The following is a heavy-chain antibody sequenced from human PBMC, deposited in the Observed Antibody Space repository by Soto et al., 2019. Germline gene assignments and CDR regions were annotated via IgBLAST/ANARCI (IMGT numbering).Heavy chain of an antibody. CDR2: INPSGGST. CDR1: GYTFTNYY. J-gene: IGHJ4*02. D-gene: IGHD6-13*01. CDR3: ASSSSWYYFDY. Sequence: QVQLVQSGAEVKKPGASVKVSCKASGYTFTNYYMHWVRQAPGQGLEWMGIINPSGGSTSYAQKFQGRVTMTRDTSTSTVYMELSSLRSEDTAVYYCASSSSWYYFDYWGQGTLVTVSS. V-gene: IGHV1-46*03.